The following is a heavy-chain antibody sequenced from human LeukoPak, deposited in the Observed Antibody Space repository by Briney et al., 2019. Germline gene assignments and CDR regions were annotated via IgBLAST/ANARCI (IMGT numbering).Heavy chain of an antibody. Sequence: PGGSLRLSCAASGFTFSSYGMHWVRQAPGKGLEWVAVISYDGSNKYYADSVKGRFTISRDNSKNTLYLQMNSLRAEDTAVYYCARLPLGVATKIVYSYWGQGTLVTVSS. J-gene: IGHJ4*02. V-gene: IGHV3-30*03. CDR1: GFTFSSYG. D-gene: IGHD5-12*01. CDR2: ISYDGSNK. CDR3: ARLPLGVATKIVYSY.